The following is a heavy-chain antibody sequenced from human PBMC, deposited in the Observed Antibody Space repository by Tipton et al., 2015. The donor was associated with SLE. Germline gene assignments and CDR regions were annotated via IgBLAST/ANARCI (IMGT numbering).Heavy chain of an antibody. D-gene: IGHD3-3*01. CDR1: GGSISSSGYY. CDR3: ARNSDFWSGYYAHYFDY. J-gene: IGHJ4*02. CDR2: IYYNGGT. V-gene: IGHV4-39*07. Sequence: TLSLTCSVSGGSISSSGYYWGWIRQPPGKGLECIGGIYYNGGTYYNPSLKSRVTISIDTSKNQFSLSLSSVTAADTAVYYCARNSDFWSGYYAHYFDYWGQGNLVTVSS.